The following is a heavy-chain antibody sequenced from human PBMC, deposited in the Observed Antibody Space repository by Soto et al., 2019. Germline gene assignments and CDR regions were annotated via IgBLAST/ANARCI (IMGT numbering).Heavy chain of an antibody. Sequence: SETLSLTCTVSGGSITTYQWSWIRQPPGKGLEWIGGYSGFTNYNPSLESRATISVDRSKNQFSLNLRSVTAADTAVYYCARDYGDYSFFFDYWGQGTLVTVSS. D-gene: IGHD4-17*01. J-gene: IGHJ4*02. V-gene: IGHV4-59*01. CDR3: ARDYGDYSFFFDY. CDR2: YSGFT. CDR1: GGSITTYQ.